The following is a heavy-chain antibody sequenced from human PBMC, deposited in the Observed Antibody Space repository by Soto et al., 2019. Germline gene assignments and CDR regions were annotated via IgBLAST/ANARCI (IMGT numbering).Heavy chain of an antibody. V-gene: IGHV4-31*03. D-gene: IGHD3-3*01. Sequence: SETLSLTCTVSGGSISSGGYYWSWIRQHPGKGLEWIGYIYYSGSTYYNPSLKSRVTISVDTSKNQFSLKLSSWTAADTAVYYCARDRAGAYYDFWSGYVNWFDPWGQGTLVTVSS. CDR2: IYYSGST. CDR1: GGSISSGGYY. CDR3: ARDRAGAYYDFWSGYVNWFDP. J-gene: IGHJ5*02.